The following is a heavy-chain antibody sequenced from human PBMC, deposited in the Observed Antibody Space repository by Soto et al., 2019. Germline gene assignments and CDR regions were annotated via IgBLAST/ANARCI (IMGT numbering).Heavy chain of an antibody. J-gene: IGHJ5*02. V-gene: IGHV3-23*01. CDR3: AKLSSVLTAILTGFEP. D-gene: IGHD2-21*02. CDR1: GFAFSAYT. CDR2: FSGNDGGT. Sequence: EVQVLESGGGLVQPGGSLRLSCVASGFAFSAYTLSWVRQAPGKGLEWVSTFSGNDGGTFYADSVKGRFTMSRDNSNNTLHLQINNLSSEDTAICYCAKLSSVLTAILTGFEPCGQGTLVTVSS.